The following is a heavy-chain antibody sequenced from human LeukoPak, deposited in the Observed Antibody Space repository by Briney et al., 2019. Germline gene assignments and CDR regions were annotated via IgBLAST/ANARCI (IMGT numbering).Heavy chain of an antibody. V-gene: IGHV2-5*02. Sequence: SGPTLVKPTQTLTLTCTFSGFSLSTSGVGVGWIRQPPGKALEWLALIYWDDDKRCSPSLKSRLTITKDTSKNHVVLTMTNMDPVDTATYYCVYRLGFGELHRWGQGTLVTVSS. CDR1: GFSLSTSGVG. CDR2: IYWDDDK. D-gene: IGHD3-10*01. CDR3: VYRLGFGELHR. J-gene: IGHJ4*02.